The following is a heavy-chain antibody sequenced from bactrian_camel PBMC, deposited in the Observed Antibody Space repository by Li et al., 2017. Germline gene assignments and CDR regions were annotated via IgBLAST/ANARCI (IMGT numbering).Heavy chain of an antibody. V-gene: IGHV3-2*01. J-gene: IGHJ6*01. D-gene: IGHD4*01. CDR1: GFTFSSYY. CDR2: IYSDGSKT. Sequence: HVQLVESGGGLVQPGGSLRLSCKASGFTFSSYYLSWVRQAPGKGLEWVSSIYSDGSKTYYVDSVKDRFTISRDNAKNTVYLQMNSLKSEDTALYYCATDYGSGAFAAWGQGTQVTVS. CDR3: ATDYGSGAFAA.